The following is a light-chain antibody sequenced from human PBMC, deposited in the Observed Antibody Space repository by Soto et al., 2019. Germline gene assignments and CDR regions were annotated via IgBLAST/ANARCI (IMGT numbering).Light chain of an antibody. J-gene: IGLJ3*02. CDR3: SSYAASNNFYFV. Sequence: QSVLTQPPSASGSPGQSVTISCTGTSSDAGGYNYVSWYQQYPGRAPKLMIYEVTKRPSGVPDRFSGSKSGNTASLTVSGLQAEDEADDYCSSYAASNNFYFVFGGGTKLTVL. CDR2: EVT. V-gene: IGLV2-8*01. CDR1: SSDAGGYNY.